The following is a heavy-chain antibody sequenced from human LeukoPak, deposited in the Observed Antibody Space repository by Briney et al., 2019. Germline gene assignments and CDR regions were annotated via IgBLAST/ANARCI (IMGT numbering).Heavy chain of an antibody. Sequence: ASVKVSCKASGYTFTSYGISWVRQAPGQGLEWMGWISAYNGNTNYAQKLQGRVTMTTDTSTSTAYMELRSLRSDDTAVYYCARDRQRYYDSSGQGYWGQGTLVTVSS. D-gene: IGHD3-22*01. V-gene: IGHV1-18*01. J-gene: IGHJ4*02. CDR3: ARDRQRYYDSSGQGY. CDR1: GYTFTSYG. CDR2: ISAYNGNT.